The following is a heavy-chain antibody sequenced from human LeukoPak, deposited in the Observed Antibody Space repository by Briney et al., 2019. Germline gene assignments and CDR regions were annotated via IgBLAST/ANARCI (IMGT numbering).Heavy chain of an antibody. D-gene: IGHD1-26*01. CDR2: INWNGVST. J-gene: IGHJ4*02. Sequence: GGSLRLSCAASGFTFDDYGMSWVRQAPGKGLEWVSGINWNGVSTGYADSVKGRFTISRDNAKNSLYLQMNSLRADDTAVYYCVKDSPPRYSGSPPAYWGQGTLVTVSS. CDR1: GFTFDDYG. CDR3: VKDSPPRYSGSPPAY. V-gene: IGHV3-20*04.